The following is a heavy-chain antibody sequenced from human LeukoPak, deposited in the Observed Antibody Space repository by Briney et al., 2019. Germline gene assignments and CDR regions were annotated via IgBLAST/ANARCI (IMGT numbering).Heavy chain of an antibody. V-gene: IGHV1-69*13. CDR1: GGTFSSYA. D-gene: IGHD1-26*01. Sequence: ASVRVSCKASGGTFSSYAISWVRQAPGQGLEWMGGIIPIFGTANYAQRFQGRVTITADESTSTAYMELSSLRSDDTAVYYCAREVVGEESLDYWGQGTLVTVSS. J-gene: IGHJ4*02. CDR2: IIPIFGTA. CDR3: AREVVGEESLDY.